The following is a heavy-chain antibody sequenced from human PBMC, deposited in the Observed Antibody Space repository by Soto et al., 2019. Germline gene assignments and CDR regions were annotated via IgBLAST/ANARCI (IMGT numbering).Heavy chain of an antibody. D-gene: IGHD3-9*01. V-gene: IGHV3-23*01. J-gene: IGHJ4*02. CDR1: GFTFSSYA. CDR3: ATDSAYDILTGYYDQDY. CDR2: ISGSGGST. Sequence: EVQLLESGGGLVQPGGSLRLSCAASGFTFSSYAMSWVRQAPGKGLKWVSAISGSGGSTYYADSVKGRFTISRDNSKNTLYLQMNSLRAEDTAVYYCATDSAYDILTGYYDQDYWGQGTLVTVSS.